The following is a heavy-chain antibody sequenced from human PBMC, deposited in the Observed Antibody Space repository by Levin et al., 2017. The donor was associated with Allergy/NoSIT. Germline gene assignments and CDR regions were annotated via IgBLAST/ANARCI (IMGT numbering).Heavy chain of an antibody. CDR2: ISGSATDI. V-gene: IGHV3-23*01. D-gene: IGHD3-3*01. CDR1: GFPFGAYY. CDR3: AKGSPGVRLVDH. J-gene: IGHJ4*02. Sequence: ASVKVSCAASGFPFGAYYMGWARQSPEKGLEWLSSISGSATDIYYAGAVKGRFTISRDNSRNTLYLQMSSLRAEDTAVYFCAKGSPGVRLVDHWGQGTLVTVSS.